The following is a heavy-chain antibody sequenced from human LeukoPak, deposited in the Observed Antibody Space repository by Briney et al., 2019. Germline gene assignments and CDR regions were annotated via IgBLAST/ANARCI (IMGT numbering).Heavy chain of an antibody. J-gene: IGHJ4*02. Sequence: GGSLRLSCAASGFTFSSYWMSWVRQAPGKGLEWVANIKQDGSEKYYVDSVKGRFTISRDNAMNSLYLQMNSLRAEDTAVYYCARVGTAEGTLEDYWGQGTLVTVSS. D-gene: IGHD6-13*01. CDR3: ARVGTAEGTLEDY. CDR1: GFTFSSYW. CDR2: IKQDGSEK. V-gene: IGHV3-7*01.